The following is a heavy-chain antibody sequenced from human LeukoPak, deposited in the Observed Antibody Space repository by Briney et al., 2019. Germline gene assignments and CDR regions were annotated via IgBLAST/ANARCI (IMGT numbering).Heavy chain of an antibody. D-gene: IGHD3-22*01. CDR2: ISAYNGNT. CDR1: GYTFTSYG. Sequence: GASVKVSCKASGYTFTSYGISWVRQAPGQGLEWMGWISAYNGNTNYAQKFQGRVTITTDESTSTAYMELSSLRSEDTAVYYCARAGPDSSGPKVTYYYYYYMDVWGKGTTVTVSS. J-gene: IGHJ6*03. V-gene: IGHV1-18*01. CDR3: ARAGPDSSGPKVTYYYYYYMDV.